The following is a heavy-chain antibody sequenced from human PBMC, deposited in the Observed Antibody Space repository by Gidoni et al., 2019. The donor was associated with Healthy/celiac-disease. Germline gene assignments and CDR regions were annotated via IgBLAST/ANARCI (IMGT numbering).Heavy chain of an antibody. J-gene: IGHJ4*02. D-gene: IGHD3-10*01. CDR3: AREWGPGGYSPLRY. CDR1: GFTFSSYA. CDR2: ISYDGSNK. Sequence: QVQLVESGGGVVQPGRSLRLSCAASGFTFSSYAMHWVRQAPGKGLEWVAVISYDGSNKYYADSVKGRFTISRDNSKNTLYLQMNSLRAEDTAVYYCAREWGPGGYSPLRYWGQGTLVTVSS. V-gene: IGHV3-30-3*01.